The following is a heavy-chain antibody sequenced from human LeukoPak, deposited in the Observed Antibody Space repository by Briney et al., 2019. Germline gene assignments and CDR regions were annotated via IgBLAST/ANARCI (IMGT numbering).Heavy chain of an antibody. CDR2: INPSGGST. V-gene: IGHV1-46*01. CDR1: GYTLTGYY. J-gene: IGHJ4*02. D-gene: IGHD1-1*01. CDR3: ARNVASGFDF. Sequence: ASVKVSCKASGYTLTGYYIHWVRQAPGQGLEWMGFINPSGGSTSYARKFQGRVTMTRDTSTSTVYMELSSLRSEDTAVYYCARNVASGFDFWGQGTLVTVSS.